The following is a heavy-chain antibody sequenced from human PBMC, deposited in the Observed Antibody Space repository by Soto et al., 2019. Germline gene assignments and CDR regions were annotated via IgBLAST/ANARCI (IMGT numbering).Heavy chain of an antibody. CDR2: IYIGGNT. CDR3: ATGGHTYGPDGFDI. CDR1: WFTVSTNY. J-gene: IGHJ3*02. V-gene: IGHV3-53*01. D-gene: IGHD5-18*01. Sequence: PVGSLRLSCAASWFTVSTNYMSWVRQAPGKGLEWASVIYIGGNTYYADSVKGRFAISRDDSKHTVYLQMNSLRVEDTAMYYWATGGHTYGPDGFDIWGRGTMVTVSS.